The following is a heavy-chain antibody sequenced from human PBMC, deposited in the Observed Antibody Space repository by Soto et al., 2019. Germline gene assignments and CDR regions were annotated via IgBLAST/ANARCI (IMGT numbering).Heavy chain of an antibody. V-gene: IGHV3-23*01. CDR3: AKGRSAAAGRRAFDV. CDR2: ISSSGLST. D-gene: IGHD6-13*01. J-gene: IGHJ3*01. Sequence: VQLLESGGGLVQPGGSLRLSCAASGFTFSSYVMSWVRQAPGEGLEWVSTISSSGLSTYYADSVKDRFTISRDNSKSTLYLQVHGLRAEHTAVYYCAKGRSAAAGRRAFDVWGRGTRVTVSS. CDR1: GFTFSSYV.